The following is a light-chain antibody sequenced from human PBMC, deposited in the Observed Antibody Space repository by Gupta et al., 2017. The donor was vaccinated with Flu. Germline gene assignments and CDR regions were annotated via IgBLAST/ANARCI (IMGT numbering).Light chain of an antibody. CDR1: QSVLHRSNNKNY. CDR3: QQYYCSPGYT. J-gene: IGKJ2*01. V-gene: IGKV4-1*01. CDR2: WAS. Sequence: DIVMTQSPDSLAVPLGERASINCKSSQSVLHRSNNKNYLAWYQQRPGQPPKLLIYWASTRGAGVPDRFSGSGSETDFTLTISSRHAEDAAVYYCQQYYCSPGYTFGQGTKLEIK.